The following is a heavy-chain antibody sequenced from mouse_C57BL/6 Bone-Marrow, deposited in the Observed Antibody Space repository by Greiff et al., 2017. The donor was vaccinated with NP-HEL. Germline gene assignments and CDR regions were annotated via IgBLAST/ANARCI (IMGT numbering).Heavy chain of an antibody. J-gene: IGHJ1*03. V-gene: IGHV5-4*03. D-gene: IGHD1-1*01. CDR2: ISDGGSYT. Sequence: EVKLMESGGGLVKPGGSLKLSCAASGFTFSSYAMSWVRQTPEKRLEWVATISDGGSYTYYPDNVKGRFTISRDNAKNNLYLQMSHLKSEDTAMYYGARGYYYGSDWYFDVWGTGTTVTVSS. CDR3: ARGYYYGSDWYFDV. CDR1: GFTFSSYA.